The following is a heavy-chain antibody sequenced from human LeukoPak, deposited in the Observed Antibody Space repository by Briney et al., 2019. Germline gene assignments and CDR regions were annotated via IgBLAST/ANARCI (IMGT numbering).Heavy chain of an antibody. D-gene: IGHD2-2*01. CDR2: IYHSGST. V-gene: IGHV4-30-2*01. CDR3: ARVLSGYCSSTSCYNWFDP. Sequence: PSETLSLTCAVSGDSISSGGYSWSWIRQPPGKGLEWIGYIYHSGSTYYNPSLKSRVTISVDRSKNQFSLKLTSVTAADMAVYYCARVLSGYCSSTSCYNWFDPWGQGTLVIVSS. CDR1: GDSISSGGYS. J-gene: IGHJ5*02.